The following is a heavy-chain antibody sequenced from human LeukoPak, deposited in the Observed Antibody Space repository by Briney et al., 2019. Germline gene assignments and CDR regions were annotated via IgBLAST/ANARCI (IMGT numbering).Heavy chain of an antibody. CDR2: IYYSGST. Sequence: SQTLSLTCTVSGGSTSSGGYYWSWIRQHPGKGLEWIGYIYYSGSTYYNPSLKSRVTISVDTSKNQFSLKLSSVTAADTAVYYCARGSHGGAFDIWGQGTMVTVSS. CDR3: ARGSHGGAFDI. CDR1: GGSTSSGGYY. D-gene: IGHD4-23*01. J-gene: IGHJ3*02. V-gene: IGHV4-31*03.